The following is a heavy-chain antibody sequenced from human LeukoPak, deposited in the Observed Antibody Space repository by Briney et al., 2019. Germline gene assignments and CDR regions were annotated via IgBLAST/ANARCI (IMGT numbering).Heavy chain of an antibody. CDR2: IYSGGST. Sequence: GGSLRLSCAASGFTVSSNYMSWVRQAPGKGLEWVSVIYSGGSTYYADSVKGRFTISRDNSKNTLYLQMNSLRAEDTAVYYCARAPGAAAGIFYDYWGQGTLVTVSS. CDR3: ARAPGAAAGIFYDY. CDR1: GFTVSSNY. V-gene: IGHV3-66*01. J-gene: IGHJ4*02. D-gene: IGHD6-13*01.